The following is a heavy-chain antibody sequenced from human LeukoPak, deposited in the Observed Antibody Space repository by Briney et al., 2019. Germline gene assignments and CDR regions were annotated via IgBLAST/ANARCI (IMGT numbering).Heavy chain of an antibody. CDR3: ARSGRDDY. D-gene: IGHD2-15*01. CDR1: GYTFTSNY. CDR2: ISPSGGST. V-gene: IGHV1-46*01. J-gene: IGHJ4*02. Sequence: ASVKVSCKAFGYTFTSNYMHWVRQAPGQGPEWMGVISPSGGSTTYAQKFQGRVTLTRDMSTSTDYLELSSLRSEDTAVYYCARSGRDDYWGQGTLVTVSS.